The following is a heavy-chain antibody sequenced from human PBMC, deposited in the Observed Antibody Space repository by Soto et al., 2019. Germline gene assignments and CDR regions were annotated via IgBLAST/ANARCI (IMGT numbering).Heavy chain of an antibody. D-gene: IGHD3-3*01. CDR2: IYYSGST. V-gene: IGHV4-39*01. CDR3: AVLEGDAFWSGYWYYGMDV. CDR1: GGSISSSSYY. J-gene: IGHJ6*02. Sequence: PSETLSLTCTVSGGSISSSSYYWGWIRQPPGKGLEWIGSIYYSGSTYYNPSLKSRVTISADTSKNQFSLKLSSVTAADTAVYYCAVLEGDAFWSGYWYYGMDVWGQGTTVTVSS.